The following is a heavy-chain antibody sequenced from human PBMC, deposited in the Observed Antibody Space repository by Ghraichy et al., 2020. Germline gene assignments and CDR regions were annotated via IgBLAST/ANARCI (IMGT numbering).Heavy chain of an antibody. CDR3: ARRIVATTRANWFDP. CDR2: IYYSGST. V-gene: IGHV4-39*01. CDR1: GGSIISSSYY. D-gene: IGHD5-12*01. J-gene: IGHJ5*02. Sequence: SETLSLTCTVSGGSIISSSYYWGWIRQPPGKGLEWIGSIYYSGSTYYNPSLKSRVTISVDTSKNQFSLKLSSVTAADTAVYYCARRIVATTRANWFDPWGQGTLVTVSS.